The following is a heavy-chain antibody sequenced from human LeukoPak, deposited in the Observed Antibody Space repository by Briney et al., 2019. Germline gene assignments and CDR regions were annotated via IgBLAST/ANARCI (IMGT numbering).Heavy chain of an antibody. CDR2: IYYSGST. D-gene: IGHD3-10*01. V-gene: IGHV4-39*01. Sequence: MTSETLSLTCTVSGGSISSSSYYWGWIRQPPGKGLEWIGSIYYSGSTYYNPSLKSRVTISVDTSKNQFSLKLSSVTAADTAVYYCARGPMVRGVITSAFDYWGQGTLVTVSS. J-gene: IGHJ4*02. CDR3: ARGPMVRGVITSAFDY. CDR1: GGSISSSSYY.